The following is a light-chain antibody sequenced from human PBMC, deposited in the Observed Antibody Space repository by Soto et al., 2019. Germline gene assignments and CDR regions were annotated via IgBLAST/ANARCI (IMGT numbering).Light chain of an antibody. CDR1: QTISMW. CDR3: QQYNRYSRT. V-gene: IGKV1-5*01. Sequence: DIQMTQSPSTLSHSVGDRITITCRASQTISMWLAWYQQKPGKAPKLIIYDASSLESGVPSRFSGSGSGTEFTLTISSLQPEDFATYYCQQYNRYSRTYGQGTKVDI. J-gene: IGKJ1*01. CDR2: DAS.